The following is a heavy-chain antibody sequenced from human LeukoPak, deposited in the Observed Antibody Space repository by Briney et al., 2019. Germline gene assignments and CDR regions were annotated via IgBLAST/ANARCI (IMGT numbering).Heavy chain of an antibody. V-gene: IGHV1-3*01. CDR2: INAGSGNT. CDR3: AKRGNFDRGGYYGFDY. Sequence: GASVKISCKASGYSFTNYAMYWVRQAPGQGLEWMGWINAGSGNTKYSQKFQGRVTITRDTSASTAYMELSSLRSEDTAVYYCAKRGNFDRGGYYGFDYWGQGTLVTVSS. D-gene: IGHD3-22*01. CDR1: GYSFTNYA. J-gene: IGHJ4*02.